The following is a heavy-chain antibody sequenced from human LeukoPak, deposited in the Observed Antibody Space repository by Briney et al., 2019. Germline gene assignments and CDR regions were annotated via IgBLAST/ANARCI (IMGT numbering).Heavy chain of an antibody. D-gene: IGHD1-7*01. J-gene: IGHJ6*02. V-gene: IGHV4-61*01. CDR3: ARDNWNYGSSMDV. Sequence: SETLSLTCTVSGGSVSSGSYFWSWIRQPPGKGLEWIGYIYYSGSTNYNPSLKSRVTISVDTSKNQFSLKLSSVTAADTAVYYCARDNWNYGSSMDVWGQGTTVTVSS. CDR2: IYYSGST. CDR1: GGSVSSGSYF.